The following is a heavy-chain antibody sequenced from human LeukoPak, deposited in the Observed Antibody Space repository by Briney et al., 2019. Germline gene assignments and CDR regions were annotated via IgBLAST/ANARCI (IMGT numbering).Heavy chain of an antibody. CDR1: GFTFTSYN. J-gene: IGHJ4*02. V-gene: IGHV3-7*01. CDR2: IKQDGSEK. Sequence: GGSLRLSCAASGFTFTSYNMNWVRQAPGKGLEWVANIKQDGSEKYYVDSVKGRFTISRDNAKNSLYLQMNSLRAEDTAVYYCARDFAERGYSYGYSGPFDYWGQGTLVTVSS. D-gene: IGHD5-18*01. CDR3: ARDFAERGYSYGYSGPFDY.